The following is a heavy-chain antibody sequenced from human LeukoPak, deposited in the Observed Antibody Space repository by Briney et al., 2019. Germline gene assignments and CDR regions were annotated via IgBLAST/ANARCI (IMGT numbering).Heavy chain of an antibody. Sequence: GASVKVSCKASGYIFTNFGISWVRQAPGQGLEWMGGIIPIFGTANYAQKFQGRVTITADKSTSTAYMELSSLRSEDTAVYYCAREEVGIAAAGTPYYYYMDVWGKGTTVTVSS. CDR3: AREEVGIAAAGTPYYYYMDV. CDR1: GYIFTNFG. CDR2: IIPIFGTA. J-gene: IGHJ6*03. D-gene: IGHD6-13*01. V-gene: IGHV1-69*06.